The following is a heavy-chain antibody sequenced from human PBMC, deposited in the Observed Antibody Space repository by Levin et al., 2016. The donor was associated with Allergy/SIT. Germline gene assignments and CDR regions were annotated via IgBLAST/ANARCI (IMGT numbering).Heavy chain of an antibody. J-gene: IGHJ4*02. V-gene: IGHV3-11*03. CDR3: ARMAYYPTSGTHYFDY. CDR1: GFTFGDYY. CDR2: TDTPSNYI. Sequence: GESLKISCEVSGFTFGDYYMAWVRQAPGRGLEWVSYTDTPSNYISYAASVKGRFTISRDNAKNSLYLQMNRLRAEDSGIYYCARMAYYPTSGTHYFDYWGQGILVTVSS. D-gene: IGHD3-10*01.